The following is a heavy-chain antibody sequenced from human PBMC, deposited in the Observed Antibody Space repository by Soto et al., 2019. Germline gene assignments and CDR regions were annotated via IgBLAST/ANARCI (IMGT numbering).Heavy chain of an antibody. CDR3: ARWGTTGGLDV. V-gene: IGHV3-30*03. CDR2: TSYDGSNN. Sequence: ESGGGVVQPGTSLRLSCVGSGFTFRSYVIHWVRQAPGKGLEWVALTSYDGSNNFYGDSVKGRFTISRHNSRNTVELQMDSLTFEYTALYYCARWGTTGGLDVWGQGTLVSVSS. CDR1: GFTFRSYV. J-gene: IGHJ4*02. D-gene: IGHD3-16*01.